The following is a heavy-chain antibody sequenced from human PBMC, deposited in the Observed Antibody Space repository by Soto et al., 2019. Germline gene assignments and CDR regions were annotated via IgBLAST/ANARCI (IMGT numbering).Heavy chain of an antibody. Sequence: EVQLVESGGGLVKPGESLRLSCAASEFTFSTYSMNWVRQAPGKGLEWVSSISSSGGRVYYADSVKGRFTISRDNAXXXXXXXXXXXRAEDTAVYYCAGRSCTNGVCPFDSWGQGTLVTVSS. J-gene: IGHJ4*02. D-gene: IGHD2-8*01. CDR1: EFTFSTYS. CDR3: AGRSCTNGVCPFDS. CDR2: ISSSGGRV. V-gene: IGHV3-21*01.